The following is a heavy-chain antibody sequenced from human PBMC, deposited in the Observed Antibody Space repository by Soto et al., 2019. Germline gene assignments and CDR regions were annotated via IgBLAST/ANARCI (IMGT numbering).Heavy chain of an antibody. CDR3: VARYCSTTTCYQVDY. Sequence: VGSLRLSCSASGFTFTNYAIHWIRQTPGKGLEYVSAISSNGGSTYYADSVEGRFTISRDNSKNTVFLQMSSLRTEDTAVYYCVARYCSTTTCYQVDYWGQGTLVTVSS. CDR1: GFTFTNYA. J-gene: IGHJ4*02. V-gene: IGHV3-64D*06. D-gene: IGHD2-2*01. CDR2: ISSNGGST.